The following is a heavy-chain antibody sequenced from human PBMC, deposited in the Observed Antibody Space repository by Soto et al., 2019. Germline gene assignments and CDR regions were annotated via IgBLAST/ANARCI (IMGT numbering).Heavy chain of an antibody. D-gene: IGHD6-6*01. CDR2: ISAYNGNT. CDR3: ATPAVGSSSDAEYFQH. CDR1: GYTFTSYG. V-gene: IGHV1-18*01. J-gene: IGHJ1*01. Sequence: QVQLVQSGAEVKKPGASVKVSCKASGYTFTSYGISWVRQAPGQGLEWMGWISAYNGNTNYAQKLQGRVTMTTDTSTSTAYMELRSLGSEDTAVYYCATPAVGSSSDAEYFQHWGQGTLVTVSS.